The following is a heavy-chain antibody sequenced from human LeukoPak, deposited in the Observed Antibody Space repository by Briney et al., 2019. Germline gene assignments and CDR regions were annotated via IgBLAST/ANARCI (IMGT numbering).Heavy chain of an antibody. V-gene: IGHV3-66*01. CDR1: GFTVSSNY. D-gene: IGHD1-26*01. Sequence: PGGSLRLSCAASGFTVSSNYMSWVRQAPGKGLEWVSVIYSGGSTYYADSVKGRFTISRDNSKNTLYLQMNSLRAEDTAVYYCARGGSGSYYWGEYYFDYWGQGTLVTVSS. J-gene: IGHJ4*02. CDR3: ARGGSGSYYWGEYYFDY. CDR2: IYSGGST.